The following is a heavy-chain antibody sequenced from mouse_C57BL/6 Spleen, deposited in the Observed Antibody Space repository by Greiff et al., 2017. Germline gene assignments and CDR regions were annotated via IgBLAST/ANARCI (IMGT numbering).Heavy chain of an antibody. Sequence: QVQLQQSGAELVKPGASVKISCKASGYAFSSYWMNWVKQRPGKGLEWIGQIYPGDGDTNYNGKFKGKATLTADKSSSTAYMQLSSLTSEDSAVYFCARELVYYGNYYAMDYWGQGTSVTVSS. D-gene: IGHD2-1*01. CDR1: GYAFSSYW. CDR3: ARELVYYGNYYAMDY. CDR2: IYPGDGDT. V-gene: IGHV1-80*01. J-gene: IGHJ4*01.